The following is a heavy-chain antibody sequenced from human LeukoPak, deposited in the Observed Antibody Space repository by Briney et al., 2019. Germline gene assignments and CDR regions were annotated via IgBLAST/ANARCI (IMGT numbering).Heavy chain of an antibody. Sequence: GGSLRLSCAASGFTFTNYAMTWVRQAPGKGLEWISAISDSSGSTYYADSVKGRFTISRDNSKNTLYLQMNSLRTEDTAVYYCAKDRKVYEVWGQGTLVTVSS. CDR2: ISDSSGST. CDR3: AKDRKVYEV. V-gene: IGHV3-23*01. D-gene: IGHD2/OR15-2a*01. J-gene: IGHJ4*02. CDR1: GFTFTNYA.